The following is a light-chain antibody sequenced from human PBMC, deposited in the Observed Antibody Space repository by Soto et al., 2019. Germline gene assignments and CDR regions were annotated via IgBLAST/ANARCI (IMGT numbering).Light chain of an antibody. CDR3: NYYTSSSTDV. Sequence: QSVLTQPASVSGSPGQSITISCTGTSSDVGGFNYVSWYQQHPGKAPKLMIYDFTNRPSGVSYRFSVSKSGTTASLTISGLQAEDEAEYYCNYYTSSSTDVFGVGTKLTVL. J-gene: IGLJ1*01. CDR2: DFT. CDR1: SSDVGGFNY. V-gene: IGLV2-14*03.